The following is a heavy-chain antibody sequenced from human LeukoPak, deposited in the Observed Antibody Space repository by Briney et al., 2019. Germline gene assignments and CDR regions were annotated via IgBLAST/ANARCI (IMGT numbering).Heavy chain of an antibody. J-gene: IGHJ4*02. CDR3: ARVLGGLFDY. D-gene: IGHD2-15*01. CDR1: GGSISSYY. Sequence: SETLSLTCTVSGGSISSYYWSWIRQPLGKGLEWIGYIYYSGSTNYNPSLKSRVTISVDTSKNQFSLKLSSVTAADTAVYYCARVLGGLFDYWGQGTLVTVSS. CDR2: IYYSGST. V-gene: IGHV4-59*01.